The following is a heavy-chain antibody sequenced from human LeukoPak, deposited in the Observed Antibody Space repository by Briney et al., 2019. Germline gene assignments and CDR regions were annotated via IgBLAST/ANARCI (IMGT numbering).Heavy chain of an antibody. D-gene: IGHD1-26*01. Sequence: KPSETLSLTCTVSGASTSAYYWSWIRQPPGKGLEWIGYSYSGGNANYNPSLKTRVTISIDTSENQFSLRLTSVTAADTAVYFCAHSKRGGGYYINAFAVWGQGLWSPSLQ. J-gene: IGHJ3*01. CDR2: SYSGGNA. CDR3: AHSKRGGGYYINAFAV. V-gene: IGHV4-59*01. CDR1: GASTSAYY.